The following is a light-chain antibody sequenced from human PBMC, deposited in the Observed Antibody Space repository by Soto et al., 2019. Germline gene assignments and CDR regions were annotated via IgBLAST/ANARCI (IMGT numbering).Light chain of an antibody. CDR2: DAS. Sequence: DIQMTQSPSSLSASVGDRVTITCQASQDISTYLNWYQQKPGKAPKLLIYDASNLETGVPSRFSGSGSGTDFTFTISSLQPEDIATYYCQQYHEYWFGQGTKVDIK. J-gene: IGKJ1*01. CDR1: QDISTY. V-gene: IGKV1-33*01. CDR3: QQYHEYW.